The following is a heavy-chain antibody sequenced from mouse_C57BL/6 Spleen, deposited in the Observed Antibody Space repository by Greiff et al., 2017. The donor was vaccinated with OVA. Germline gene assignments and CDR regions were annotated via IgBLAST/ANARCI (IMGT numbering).Heavy chain of an antibody. Sequence: QVQLKQPGAELVRPGSSVKLSCKASGYTFTSYWMDWVKQRPGQGLEWIGNIYPSDSETHYNQKFKDKATLTVDKSSSTAYMQLSSLTSEDSAVYYCAKGDGHYFDYWGQGTTLTVSS. CDR1: GYTFTSYW. CDR3: AKGDGHYFDY. D-gene: IGHD2-3*01. J-gene: IGHJ2*01. CDR2: IYPSDSET. V-gene: IGHV1-61*01.